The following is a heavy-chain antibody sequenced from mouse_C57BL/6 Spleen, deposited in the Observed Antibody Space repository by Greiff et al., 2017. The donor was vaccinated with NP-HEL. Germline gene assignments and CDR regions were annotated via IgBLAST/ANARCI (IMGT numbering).Heavy chain of an antibody. CDR1: GYTFTSYW. CDR2: IDPSDSYT. J-gene: IGHJ2*01. D-gene: IGHD1-1*01. Sequence: VQLQQPGAELVKPGASVKLSCKASGYTFTSYWMQWVKQRPGQGLEWIGEIDPSDSYTNYNQKFKGKATLTVDTSSSTAYMQLSSLTSEDSAVYYCARKGITTVVATPDYWGQGTTLTVSS. V-gene: IGHV1-50*01. CDR3: ARKGITTVVATPDY.